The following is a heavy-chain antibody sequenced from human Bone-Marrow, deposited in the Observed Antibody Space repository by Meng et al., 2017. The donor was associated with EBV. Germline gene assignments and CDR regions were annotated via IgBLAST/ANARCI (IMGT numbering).Heavy chain of an antibody. CDR1: GGSISSYY. D-gene: IGHD2-15*01. CDR2: IYYSGSS. Sequence: VQLQGSGPGLVKPSETLSLTCTVSGGSISSYYWSWIRQPPGKGLEWIGYIYYSGSSNYNPSLKSRVTISVDTSKNQFSLKLSSVTAADTAVYYCAREKGGGAQDYWGQGTLVTVSS. V-gene: IGHV4-59*01. J-gene: IGHJ4*02. CDR3: AREKGGGAQDY.